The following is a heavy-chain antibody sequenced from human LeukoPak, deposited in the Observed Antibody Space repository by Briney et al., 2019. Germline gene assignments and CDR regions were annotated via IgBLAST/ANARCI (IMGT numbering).Heavy chain of an antibody. CDR3: ARDGGGVSCWGSH. J-gene: IGHJ4*02. D-gene: IGHD2-8*02. V-gene: IGHV5-10-1*01. Sequence: GESLRISCQGSGYSFSSYWISWVRQMPGKGLEWMGRIDPGDSFTKYRPSLEGRVTISADKSLSTVYLQWSSLKASDTAIYYCARDGGGVSCWGSHWGQGTLVTVSS. CDR2: IDPGDSFT. CDR1: GYSFSSYW.